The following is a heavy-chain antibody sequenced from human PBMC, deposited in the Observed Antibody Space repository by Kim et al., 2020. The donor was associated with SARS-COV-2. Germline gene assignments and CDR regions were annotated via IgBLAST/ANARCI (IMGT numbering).Heavy chain of an antibody. V-gene: IGHV4-34*01. CDR1: GGSFSGYY. J-gene: IGHJ4*02. Sequence: SETLSLTCAVYGGSFSGYYWSWIRQPPGKGLEWIGEINHSGSTNYNPSLKSRVTISVDTSKNQFSLKLSSVTAADTAVYYCARVAAAGHSAFDYWGQGTLVTVSS. CDR2: INHSGST. CDR3: ARVAAAGHSAFDY. D-gene: IGHD6-13*01.